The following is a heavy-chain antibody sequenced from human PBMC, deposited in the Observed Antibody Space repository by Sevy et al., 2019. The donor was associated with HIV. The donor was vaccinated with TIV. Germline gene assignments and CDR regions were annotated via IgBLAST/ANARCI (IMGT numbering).Heavy chain of an antibody. V-gene: IGHV3-9*01. CDR3: VKGPNYYDSSGYSYHFEH. CDR2: ISWSSDSI. J-gene: IGHJ1*01. Sequence: GGSLRLSCAASGFSFDDYAMYWVRQTPGKGLEWVSGISWSSDSIGYADSVKGRFTISRDNAANSLYLQMNSLRPEDTAFYHCVKGPNYYDSSGYSYHFEHWGQGALVTVSS. CDR1: GFSFDDYA. D-gene: IGHD3-22*01.